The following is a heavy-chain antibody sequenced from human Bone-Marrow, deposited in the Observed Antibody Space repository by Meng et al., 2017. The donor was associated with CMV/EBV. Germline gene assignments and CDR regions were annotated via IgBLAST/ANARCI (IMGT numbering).Heavy chain of an antibody. D-gene: IGHD6-13*01. CDR3: GREEAAAG. CDR1: GYTFPGDG. Sequence: ASVKVSCKASGYTFPGDGISWVRQAPGQGLEWMGWISAYNGNTNYAQKLQGRVTMTTDTSTSTAYMELRSLRSDDTDVYYCGREEAAAGWGQGTMVTVSS. J-gene: IGHJ1*01. V-gene: IGHV1-18*01. CDR2: ISAYNGNT.